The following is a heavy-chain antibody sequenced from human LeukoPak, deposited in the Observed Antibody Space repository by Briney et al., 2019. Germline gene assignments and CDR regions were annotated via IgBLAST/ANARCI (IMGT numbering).Heavy chain of an antibody. V-gene: IGHV1-2*02. CDR1: GYTFTGYY. CDR3: ASPLGYSGHDYDFDY. D-gene: IGHD5-12*01. Sequence: GASVKVSCKASGYTFTGYYMHWVRQAPGQGLEWMGWINPNSGGTNYAQKFQGRVTMTRDTSISTAYMELSRLRSDDTAVYYCASPLGYSGHDYDFDYWGQGTLVTVSS. CDR2: INPNSGGT. J-gene: IGHJ4*02.